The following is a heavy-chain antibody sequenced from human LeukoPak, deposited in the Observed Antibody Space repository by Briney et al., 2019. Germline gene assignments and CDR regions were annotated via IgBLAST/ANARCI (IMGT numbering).Heavy chain of an antibody. CDR3: ARHLSQGDGTKRGFYY. CDR1: GGSISSYY. J-gene: IGHJ4*02. V-gene: IGHV4-59*08. CDR2: IYYSGST. Sequence: SETLSLTCTVSGGSISSYYWSWIRQPPGKGLEWIGYIYYSGSTNYNPSLRSRVTISVDTSSNQFSLKLSSVTAADTAAYYCARHLSQGDGTKRGFYYWGQGTLVTVSS. D-gene: IGHD5-24*01.